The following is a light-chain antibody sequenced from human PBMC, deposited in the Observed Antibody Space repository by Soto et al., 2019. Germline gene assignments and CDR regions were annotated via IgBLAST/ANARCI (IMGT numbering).Light chain of an antibody. Sequence: QSALTQPPSASGSPGQSVAISCTGTSSDIGGYNYVSWYQIHPGKAPILMIYEVNKRPSGVPDRFSGSKSGNTASLIVSGLQAEDEADYYCSSYAGSNMGVFGGGTKVTVL. V-gene: IGLV2-8*01. CDR3: SSYAGSNMGV. CDR2: EVN. CDR1: SSDIGGYNY. J-gene: IGLJ2*01.